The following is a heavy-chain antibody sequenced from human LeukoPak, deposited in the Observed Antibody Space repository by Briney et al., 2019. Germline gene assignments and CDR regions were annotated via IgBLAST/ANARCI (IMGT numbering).Heavy chain of an antibody. V-gene: IGHV3-48*02. CDR1: GFIFSNYP. CDR2: VRPGDSAR. Sequence: GGSLRPSCAAFGFIFSNYPMNWVRQAPGKGLEWVSNVRPGDSARSYADSVRGRFTISRDDAKNSLYLQMNSLRDEDTAVYYCATDSHYAFDFWGLGTLVTVSS. J-gene: IGHJ4*02. CDR3: ATDSHYAFDF. D-gene: IGHD4-17*01.